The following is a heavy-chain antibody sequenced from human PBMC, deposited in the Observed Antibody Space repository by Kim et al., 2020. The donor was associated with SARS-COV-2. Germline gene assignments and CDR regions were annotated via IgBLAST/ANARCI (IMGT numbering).Heavy chain of an antibody. CDR2: IYYSGST. V-gene: IGHV4-59*01. D-gene: IGHD6-19*01. CDR1: GGSISSYY. Sequence: SETLSLTCSVSGGSISSYYWSWIRQPPGKGLEWIGYIYYSGSTNYNPSLKSRVTISVDTSKNQFSLKLSSVTAADTAVYYCARAYSSGWYYFDYWGQGTLVTVSS. CDR3: ARAYSSGWYYFDY. J-gene: IGHJ4*02.